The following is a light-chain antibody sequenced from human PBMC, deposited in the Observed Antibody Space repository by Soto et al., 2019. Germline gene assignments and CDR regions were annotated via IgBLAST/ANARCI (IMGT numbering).Light chain of an antibody. V-gene: IGKV3-20*01. J-gene: IGKJ4*01. CDR2: GAS. CDR3: QQYGSSPPVT. CDR1: QSVSSSY. Sequence: EIVLTQSPGTLSLSPGDRATLFCRASQSVSSSYLAWYQQKPGQSPRLLIYGASSRATGIPDRFSGSGSGTDLTLTISRLEPEDFAVYYCQQYGSSPPVTFGGGTKVEIK.